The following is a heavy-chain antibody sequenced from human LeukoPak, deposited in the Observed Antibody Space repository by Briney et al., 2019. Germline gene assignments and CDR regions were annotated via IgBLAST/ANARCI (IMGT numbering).Heavy chain of an antibody. CDR1: GYTFTSYG. CDR3: ARVYYDFWSGYEYDAFDI. J-gene: IGHJ3*02. Sequence: ASVKVSCKASGYTFTSYGISWVRQAPGQGLEWMGWISAYNGNTNYPQKLRGRVTMTTDTSTSTAYMELRSLRSDDTAVYYCARVYYDFWSGYEYDAFDIWGQGTMVTVSS. V-gene: IGHV1-18*01. D-gene: IGHD3-3*01. CDR2: ISAYNGNT.